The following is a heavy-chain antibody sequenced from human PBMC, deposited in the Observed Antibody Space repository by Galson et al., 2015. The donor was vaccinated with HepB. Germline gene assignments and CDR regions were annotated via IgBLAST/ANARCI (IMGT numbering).Heavy chain of an antibody. CDR3: ARDQGDDYVNYYYYGMDV. V-gene: IGHV3-66*02. CDR2: IYNDGST. Sequence: SLRLSCAASGFTVTINYMSWVRQAPGKGLEWVSVIYNDGSTYYADSVKGRFTISRDNSKNTLYLQLNSVRAEDTAVYYCARDQGDDYVNYYYYGMDVWGQGTTVTVSS. J-gene: IGHJ6*02. D-gene: IGHD4-17*01. CDR1: GFTVTINY.